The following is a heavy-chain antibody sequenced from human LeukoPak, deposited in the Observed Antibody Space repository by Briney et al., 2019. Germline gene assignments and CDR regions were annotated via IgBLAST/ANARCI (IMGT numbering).Heavy chain of an antibody. Sequence: GASVKVSCKASGYTFTGYYMHWVRQAPGQGLEWMGIINPSGGSTSYAQKFQGRVTMTRDTSTSTVYMELSSLRSEDTAVYYCARSYWYYYDSRGGRYFDYWGQGTLVTVSS. V-gene: IGHV1-46*01. CDR1: GYTFTGYY. CDR2: INPSGGST. D-gene: IGHD3-22*01. CDR3: ARSYWYYYDSRGGRYFDY. J-gene: IGHJ4*02.